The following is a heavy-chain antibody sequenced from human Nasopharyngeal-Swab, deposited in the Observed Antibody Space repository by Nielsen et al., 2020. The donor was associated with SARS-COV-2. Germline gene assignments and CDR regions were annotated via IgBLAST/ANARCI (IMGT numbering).Heavy chain of an antibody. D-gene: IGHD3-3*01. CDR2: IYYSGST. CDR1: GGSISSGGYY. Sequence: SETLSPTCTVSGGSISSGGYYWSWIRQHPGKGLEWIGYIYYSGSTYYNPSLKSRVTISVDTSKNQFSLKLSSVTAADTAVYYCARDQQATDDFWSGYYSVRTENYGMDVWGQETTVTVSS. V-gene: IGHV4-31*03. CDR3: ARDQQATDDFWSGYYSVRTENYGMDV. J-gene: IGHJ6*02.